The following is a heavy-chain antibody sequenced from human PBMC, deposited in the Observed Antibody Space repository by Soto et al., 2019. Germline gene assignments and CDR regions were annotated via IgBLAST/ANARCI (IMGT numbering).Heavy chain of an antibody. Sequence: SETLSLTCTVSGGSISSGGYYWSWIRQHPGKGLEWIGYIYFSGSTYYNPSLKSRVTISVDTSKNQFSLKLSSVTAADTAVYYCARLTYYYDSSGSTGSYFDYWGQGTLVTVSS. V-gene: IGHV4-31*03. J-gene: IGHJ4*02. D-gene: IGHD3-22*01. CDR3: ARLTYYYDSSGSTGSYFDY. CDR1: GGSISSGGYY. CDR2: IYFSGST.